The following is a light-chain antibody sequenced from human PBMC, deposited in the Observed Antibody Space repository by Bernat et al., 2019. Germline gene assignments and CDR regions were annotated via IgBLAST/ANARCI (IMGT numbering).Light chain of an antibody. CDR3: HVWDSSRDHGI. V-gene: IGLV3-21*02. CDR1: NIGDKN. J-gene: IGLJ2*01. CDR2: DDR. Sequence: SYVLTQPPSVSVAPGETARLTCGGNNIGDKNVHWYQQRPGQAPALVVYDDRDRPSGIPERFSGSNSGDTATLTGSGVEAGDEADYYCHVWDSSRDHGIFGGGTTLTVL.